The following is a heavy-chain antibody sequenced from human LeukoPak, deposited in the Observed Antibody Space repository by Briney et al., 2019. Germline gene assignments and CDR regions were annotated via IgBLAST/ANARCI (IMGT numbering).Heavy chain of an antibody. V-gene: IGHV4-34*01. CDR1: GGSFSGYY. CDR2: INHSGCT. Sequence: SETLSLTCAVYGGSFSGYYWSWIRQPPGKGLEWIGEINHSGCTNYNPSLKSRVTISVDTSKNQFSLKLSSVTAADTAVYYCARGLDIVVVPAARGVYYFDYWGQRTLVTVSS. CDR3: ARGLDIVVVPAARGVYYFDY. D-gene: IGHD2-2*01. J-gene: IGHJ4*02.